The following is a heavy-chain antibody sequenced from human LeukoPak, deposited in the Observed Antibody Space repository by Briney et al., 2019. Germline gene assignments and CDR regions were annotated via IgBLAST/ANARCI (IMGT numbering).Heavy chain of an antibody. CDR1: NYSISSAYY. CDR3: ARVGRGPRYFDY. Sequence: SETLSLTCTVSNYSISSAYYWGWIRQPPGKGLEWIGSIYHSGIVYYNPSLKSRVTISVDTSKNQFSLRLRSVTAADTAVYYCARVGRGPRYFDYCYQGTLVTVSS. J-gene: IGHJ4*02. D-gene: IGHD1-26*01. V-gene: IGHV4-38-2*02. CDR2: IYHSGIV.